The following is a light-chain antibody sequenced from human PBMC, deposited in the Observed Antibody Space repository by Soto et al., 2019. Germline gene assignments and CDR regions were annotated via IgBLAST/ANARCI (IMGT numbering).Light chain of an antibody. J-gene: IGLJ1*01. V-gene: IGLV2-14*01. Sequence: QSALTQPASVSGSPGQSITISCTGTSSDVGNYNYVSWYQQYPDGVPKLLIYMVSNRPSGVSNRFSGSKSGNTASLTISGLQAEDEADYFCTSPTPGSLYVFGTGTKVTVL. CDR1: SSDVGNYNY. CDR3: TSPTPGSLYV. CDR2: MVS.